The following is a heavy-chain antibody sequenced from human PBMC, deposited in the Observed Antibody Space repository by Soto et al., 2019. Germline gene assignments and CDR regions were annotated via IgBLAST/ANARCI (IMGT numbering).Heavy chain of an antibody. CDR3: GPHPGGGGY. V-gene: IGHV3-53*01. D-gene: IGHD3-10*01. Sequence: VQLVESGGGLIQPGGSLRLSCAVSGFTVSNNYMSWVRQAPGKGLEGVSVIYSGGYTAYGDSVKGRFTISRDNSKKPLFLENKSRGPDDAAVYYCGPHPGGGGYWGQGTLVTVSS. CDR1: GFTVSNNY. CDR2: IYSGGYT. J-gene: IGHJ4*02.